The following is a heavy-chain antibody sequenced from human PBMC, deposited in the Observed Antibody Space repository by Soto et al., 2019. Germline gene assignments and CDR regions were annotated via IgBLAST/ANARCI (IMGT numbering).Heavy chain of an antibody. CDR1: GFTFSSHN. CDR2: ISSSSSYI. D-gene: IGHD2-2*01. CDR3: ARDRWGCSSTACYVDYLDP. V-gene: IGHV3-21*01. J-gene: IGHJ5*02. Sequence: EVQLVESGGGLVKPGGSLRLSCAASGFTFSSHNMNWVRQAPGKGLEWVSSISSSSSYIYYADSVKGRFTISRDNAKNSLSLQMNSLRADDTAVYYCARDRWGCSSTACYVDYLDPWGQGTLVTVSS.